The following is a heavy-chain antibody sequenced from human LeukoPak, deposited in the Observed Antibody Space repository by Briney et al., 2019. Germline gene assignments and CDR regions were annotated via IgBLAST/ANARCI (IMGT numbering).Heavy chain of an antibody. CDR2: IYYSGST. D-gene: IGHD4/OR15-4a*01. V-gene: IGHV4-59*01. CDR1: GGSISSYY. J-gene: IGHJ5*02. CDR3: ASHPASDPGAFDP. Sequence: SETLSLTCTVSGGSISSYYWSWIRQPPGKGLEWIGYIYYSGSTNYNPSLKSRVTISVDTSKNQFSLKLSSVTAADTAVYYCASHPASDPGAFDPWGQGTRVTVSS.